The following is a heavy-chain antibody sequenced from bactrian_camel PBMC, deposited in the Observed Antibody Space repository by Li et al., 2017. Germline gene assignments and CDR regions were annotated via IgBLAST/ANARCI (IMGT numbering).Heavy chain of an antibody. Sequence: VQLVESGGGLVQPGGSVRLSCAASGYSVSRLRMGWFRQGPGKEREGIAAIRRDGGETWYAASVKGRFTISRDSAKSTVYLQMNNLQPEDTATYYCAEGRGSRGEHCYSLNYWGQGTQVTVS. CDR2: IRRDGGET. CDR1: GYSVSRLR. D-gene: IGHD6*01. J-gene: IGHJ4*01. V-gene: IGHV3S40*01. CDR3: AEGRGSRGEHCYSLNY.